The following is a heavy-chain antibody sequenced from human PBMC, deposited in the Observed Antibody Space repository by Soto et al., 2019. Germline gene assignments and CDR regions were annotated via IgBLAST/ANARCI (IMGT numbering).Heavy chain of an antibody. J-gene: IGHJ6*03. CDR3: ARGDCVGGTCYSLAGSFYYYMDV. D-gene: IGHD2-15*01. CDR1: GFTFSNYW. CDR2: INSDGSVS. V-gene: IGHV3-74*02. Sequence: EVQLVESGGGLVQPGGSLRLSCAASGFTFSNYWMYWVRQAPGKGLEWVSRINSDGSVSSYADSEKGRLTISRDNVKNTLYLQMDSLRAEDTAVYYCARGDCVGGTCYSLAGSFYYYMDVWGKGTTVTVFS.